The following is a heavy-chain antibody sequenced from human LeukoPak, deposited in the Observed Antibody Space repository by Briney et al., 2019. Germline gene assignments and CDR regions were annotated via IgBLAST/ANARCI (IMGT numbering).Heavy chain of an antibody. Sequence: SETLCLTCTAFGDSVTGYYLNWVRQPPGKGLEWIGHIYKIGTTDYNPSLKSRLTISADTSKNQFSLKLRSVTAADTAVYYCVIGVGWQPDYRGQGALVTVSS. J-gene: IGHJ4*02. V-gene: IGHV4-59*02. CDR1: GDSVTGYY. D-gene: IGHD2-15*01. CDR3: VIGVGWQPDY. CDR2: IYKIGTT.